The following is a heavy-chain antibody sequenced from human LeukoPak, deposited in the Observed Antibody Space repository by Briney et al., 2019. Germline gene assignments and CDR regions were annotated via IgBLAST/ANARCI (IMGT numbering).Heavy chain of an antibody. D-gene: IGHD5-24*01. CDR1: GGSFSGYY. CDR3: ARRRRDGYNRRGPFDY. J-gene: IGHJ4*02. Sequence: SETLSLTCAVYGGSFSGYYWSWIRQPLGKGLEWIGEINHSGSTNYNPSLKSRVTISVDTSKNQFSLKLSSVTAADTAVYYCARRRRDGYNRRGPFDYWGQGTLVTVSS. CDR2: INHSGST. V-gene: IGHV4-34*01.